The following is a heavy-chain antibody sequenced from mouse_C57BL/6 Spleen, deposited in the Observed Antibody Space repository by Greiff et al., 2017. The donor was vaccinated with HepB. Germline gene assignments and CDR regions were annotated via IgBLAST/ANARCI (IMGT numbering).Heavy chain of an antibody. CDR2: ISSGSSTI. CDR1: GFTFSDYG. CDR3: ARGGLGRWFAY. J-gene: IGHJ3*01. V-gene: IGHV5-17*01. Sequence: EVKLVESGGGLVKPGGSLKLSCAASGFTFSDYGMHWVRQAPEKGLEWVAYISSGSSTIYYADTVKGRFTISRDNAKNTLFLQMTSLRSEDTAMYYCARGGLGRWFAYWGQGTLVTVSA. D-gene: IGHD4-1*01.